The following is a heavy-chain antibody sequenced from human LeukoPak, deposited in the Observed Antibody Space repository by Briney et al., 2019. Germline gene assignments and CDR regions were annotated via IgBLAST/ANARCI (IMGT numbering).Heavy chain of an antibody. CDR3: ATDRSGSWTVDY. CDR1: GFNFRDYA. D-gene: IGHD6-13*01. CDR2: IWYDGSNK. J-gene: IGHJ4*02. V-gene: IGHV3-30*09. Sequence: GGSLRLSCAASGFNFRDYAMHWVRQAPGKGPEWLAVIWYDGSNKYYGDSVKGRFAISRDNSKNTLLLQMSSLRAEDTAVYYCATDRSGSWTVDYWGPGTLVTVSS.